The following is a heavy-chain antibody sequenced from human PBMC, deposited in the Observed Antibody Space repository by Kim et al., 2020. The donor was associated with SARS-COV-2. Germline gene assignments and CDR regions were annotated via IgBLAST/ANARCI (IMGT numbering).Heavy chain of an antibody. CDR2: IYYTGNT. CDR3: ARGAAAAPLWLDY. Sequence: SETLSLTCSFSGGSFVGSYWTWIRQPPGKGLEWIGYIYYTGNTKYNPSLSSRVSISLDTAQNQFSLRITSVTATDTAVYYCARGAAAAPLWLDYWGLGAL. CDR1: GGSFVGSY. D-gene: IGHD6-25*01. J-gene: IGHJ4*01. V-gene: IGHV4-59*01.